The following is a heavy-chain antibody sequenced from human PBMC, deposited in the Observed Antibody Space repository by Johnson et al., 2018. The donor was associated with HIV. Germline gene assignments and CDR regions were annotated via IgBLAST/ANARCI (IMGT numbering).Heavy chain of an antibody. Sequence: QVQLVESGGGVVQPGGSLRLSCAASGFTFSSYGMNWVRQVPGEGLEWVSGIKGNGDSTGYADSVKGRFTISRDNSQNKLYLQTNSLRAEDTAVYYCAKDREYGLAWGWVFDIWGQGTVVTVSS. V-gene: IGHV3-NL1*01. D-gene: IGHD6-19*01. CDR3: AKDREYGLAWGWVFDI. J-gene: IGHJ3*02. CDR2: IKGNGDST. CDR1: GFTFSSYG.